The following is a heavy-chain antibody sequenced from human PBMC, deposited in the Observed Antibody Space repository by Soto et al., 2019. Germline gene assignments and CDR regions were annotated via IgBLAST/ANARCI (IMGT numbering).Heavy chain of an antibody. D-gene: IGHD5-12*01. V-gene: IGHV4-34*01. CDR3: VRGQEGVVATH. CDR1: GGSLSGYY. CDR2: VKDGGHT. J-gene: IGHJ4*02. Sequence: QVQLQQWGAGLLKPSETLSLNCAVTGGSLSGYYWSWIRQPPGKGLEWIGEVKDGGHTNYSPSLRGRVTISSDTTNSQFSLRLNSVTAADTGVYYCVRGQEGVVATHWDQGSLVTVSS.